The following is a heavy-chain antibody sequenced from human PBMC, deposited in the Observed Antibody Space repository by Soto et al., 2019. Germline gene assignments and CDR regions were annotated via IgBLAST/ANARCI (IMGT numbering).Heavy chain of an antibody. CDR2: ISGDGQTT. J-gene: IGHJ3*02. CDR3: VTNHMRALVFDALDI. Sequence: EVQLVESGGVVVQPGESLRLSCAATGFTFDAYTMHWGRQTPDKGLEWVSLISGDGQTTYYSDSLKGRFTISRDNSKNSLFLQMTSLRTEDTALYYCVTNHMRALVFDALDIWGKGTRVTVAS. V-gene: IGHV3-43*01. D-gene: IGHD2-21*01. CDR1: GFTFDAYT.